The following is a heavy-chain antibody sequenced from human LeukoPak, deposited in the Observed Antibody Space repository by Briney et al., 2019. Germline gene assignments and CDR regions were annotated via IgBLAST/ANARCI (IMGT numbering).Heavy chain of an antibody. D-gene: IGHD5-12*01. CDR2: INTYNGDT. CDR1: GYTFTSYG. Sequence: ASVKVSCKASGYTFTSYGISWVRQAPGQGLEWMGWINTYNGDTNYAQKVQGRVTMTTDTSTSTAYMELRSLRSDDTAVYYCARDWIWYSGYDCFDYWGQGTLVTVSS. J-gene: IGHJ4*01. V-gene: IGHV1-18*01. CDR3: ARDWIWYSGYDCFDY.